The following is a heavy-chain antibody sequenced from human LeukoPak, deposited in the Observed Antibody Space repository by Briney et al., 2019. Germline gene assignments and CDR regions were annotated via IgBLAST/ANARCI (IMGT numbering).Heavy chain of an antibody. J-gene: IGHJ6*03. D-gene: IGHD2-15*01. CDR1: GYTLTELS. CDR2: FDPEVGKT. CDR3: ATRYCSGGSCPNYYYYYINV. V-gene: IGHV1-24*01. Sequence: ASVKVSCKVSGYTLTELSMHWVRQAPGKGREWMGGFDPEVGKTIYAQKFQGRVTMTEDTSTDTAYMELSSLRSEDPAVYYCATRYCSGGSCPNYYYYYINVWGKGTTVTISS.